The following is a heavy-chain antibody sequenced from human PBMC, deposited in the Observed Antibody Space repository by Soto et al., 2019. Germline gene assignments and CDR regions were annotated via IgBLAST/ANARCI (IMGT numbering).Heavy chain of an antibody. V-gene: IGHV3-15*01. CDR1: GFTFSNAW. CDR2: IKSKTDGGTT. Sequence: EVQLVESGGGLVKPGGSLRLSCAASGFTFSNAWMSWVRQAPGKGLEWVGRIKSKTDGGTTDYAAPVKGRFTISRDDSKNTLYLQMNSLKTEDTAVYYCTTSSYYDFWSAMGDYWGQGTLVTVSS. D-gene: IGHD3-3*01. J-gene: IGHJ4*02. CDR3: TTSSYYDFWSAMGDY.